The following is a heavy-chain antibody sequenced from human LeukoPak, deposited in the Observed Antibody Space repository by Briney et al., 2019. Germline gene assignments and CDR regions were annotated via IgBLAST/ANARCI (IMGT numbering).Heavy chain of an antibody. J-gene: IGHJ4*02. V-gene: IGHV3-7*02. Sequence: GGSLRLSCAVSGFTFSHYWMRWVRQAPGKGLEWVATIKPDGSYNDYVDSVKGRFTISRDNAENSLYLQMSSLRAEDTAVYYCANEMNWSFGYWGQGTLVTVSS. CDR2: IKPDGSYN. CDR3: ANEMNWSFGY. D-gene: IGHD1-1*01. CDR1: GFTFSHYW.